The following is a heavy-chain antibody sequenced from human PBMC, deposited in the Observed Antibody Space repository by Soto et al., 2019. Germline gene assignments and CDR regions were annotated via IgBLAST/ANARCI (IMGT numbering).Heavy chain of an antibody. D-gene: IGHD6-19*01. Sequence: QVQLVESGGGVVQPGKSLRLSCAASGFIFRSYGVHWVRQAPGKGLEWVALTSHDGSNAYYADAVKGRFTISRDNAKDTVYLQMNSLRPEDTAVYYCAKQGIEVAGTDYFDYWGQGALVTVAS. V-gene: IGHV3-30*18. CDR3: AKQGIEVAGTDYFDY. CDR2: TSHDGSNA. J-gene: IGHJ4*02. CDR1: GFIFRSYG.